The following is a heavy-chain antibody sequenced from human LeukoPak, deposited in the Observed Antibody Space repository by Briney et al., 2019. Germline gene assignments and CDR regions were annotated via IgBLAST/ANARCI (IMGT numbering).Heavy chain of an antibody. D-gene: IGHD2-2*01. CDR2: ISAYNGNT. CDR3: ARSPYCSSTSCLYYYYCMDV. CDR1: GYTFTSYG. V-gene: IGHV1-18*01. J-gene: IGHJ6*03. Sequence: ASVKVSCKASGYTFTSYGISWVRQAPGQGLEWMGWISAYNGNTNYAQKLQGRVTMTTDTSTSTAYMELRSLRSDDTAVYYCARSPYCSSTSCLYYYYCMDVWGKGTTVTVSS.